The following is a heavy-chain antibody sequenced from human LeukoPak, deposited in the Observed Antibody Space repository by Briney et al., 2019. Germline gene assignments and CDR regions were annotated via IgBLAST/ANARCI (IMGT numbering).Heavy chain of an antibody. Sequence: SQTLSLTCTVSADSLSSGGHYWAWFRQFPGKGLESIGFIHHSGRSRHNPSLQDRVAISVDTSRKQFALKLSSVTAADTAMYYCARGGNRFGGFYFDYWGQGIQVIVSS. CDR2: IHHSGRS. D-gene: IGHD3-10*01. CDR3: ARGGNRFGGFYFDY. J-gene: IGHJ4*02. V-gene: IGHV4-31*03. CDR1: ADSLSSGGHY.